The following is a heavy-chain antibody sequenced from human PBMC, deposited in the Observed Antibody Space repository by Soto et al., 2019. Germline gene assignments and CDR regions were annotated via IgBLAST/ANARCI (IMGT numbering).Heavy chain of an antibody. V-gene: IGHV3-48*01. CDR2: ISSSSSTI. D-gene: IGHD2-15*01. Sequence: EVQLVESGGGLVQPGGSLRLSCAASGFTFSSYSMNWVRQAPGKGLEWVSYISSSSSTIYYADSVKGRFTISRDNAKNPLYQQMNNLRTEDKAVYYYAAWSHQLHDPYCSGGSCYSDFQHWGQGTLVTVSS. J-gene: IGHJ1*01. CDR3: AAWSHQLHDPYCSGGSCYSDFQH. CDR1: GFTFSSYS.